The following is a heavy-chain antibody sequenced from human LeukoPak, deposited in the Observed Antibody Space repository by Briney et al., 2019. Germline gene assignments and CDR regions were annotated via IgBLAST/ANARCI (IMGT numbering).Heavy chain of an antibody. Sequence: ASVKVSCKASGYTFTGYYMHWVRQAPGQGLEWMGWINPNSGGTNYAQKFQGRVTMTRDTSIGTAYMELSRLRSDDTAVYYCARVAPQNWGLDYWGQGTLVTVSS. CDR3: ARVAPQNWGLDY. CDR1: GYTFTGYY. J-gene: IGHJ4*02. D-gene: IGHD7-27*01. CDR2: INPNSGGT. V-gene: IGHV1-2*02.